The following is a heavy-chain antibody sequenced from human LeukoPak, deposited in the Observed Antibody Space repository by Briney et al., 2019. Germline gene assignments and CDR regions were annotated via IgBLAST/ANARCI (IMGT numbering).Heavy chain of an antibody. D-gene: IGHD3-10*01. CDR2: INHSGST. CDR3: ARASMVRGVGYYYYGMDV. Sequence: SGTLSLTCAVYGGSFSGYYWSWIRQPPGKGLEWIGEINHSGSTNHNPSLKSRVTISVDTSKNQFSLKLGSVTAADTAVYYCARASMVRGVGYYYYGMDVWGQGTTVTVSS. V-gene: IGHV4-34*01. J-gene: IGHJ6*02. CDR1: GGSFSGYY.